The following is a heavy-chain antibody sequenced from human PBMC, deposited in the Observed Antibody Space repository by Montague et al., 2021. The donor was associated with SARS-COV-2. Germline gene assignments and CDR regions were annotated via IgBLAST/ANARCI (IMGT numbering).Heavy chain of an antibody. CDR2: IYYSGST. Sequence: SETLSLTCTVSGASITSYSWSWIRQPPGKGLEWIGYIYYSGSTNYNPSLKSRATISVDTTKNQFSLKLSSVTAADTAVFYCATGGYSNSSGYYVQDAFDIWGQGTMVTGSS. V-gene: IGHV4-59*01. D-gene: IGHD3-22*01. CDR3: ATGGYSNSSGYYVQDAFDI. CDR1: GASITSYS. J-gene: IGHJ3*02.